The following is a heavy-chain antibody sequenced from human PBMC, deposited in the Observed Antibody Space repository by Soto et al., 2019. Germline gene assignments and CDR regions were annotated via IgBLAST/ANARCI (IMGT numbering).Heavy chain of an antibody. CDR3: ASYSSSWYNGMDV. J-gene: IGHJ6*02. CDR1: GGSISSGDYY. D-gene: IGHD6-13*01. V-gene: IGHV4-30-4*01. CDR2: IYYRGST. Sequence: QVQLQESGPGLVKPSQTLSLTCTVSGGSISSGDYYWSWIRYPPGKGLEWIGYIYYRGSTYYNPALKSRITLSVDTSNNQYSLKLSSVTAADTAVYYRASYSSSWYNGMDVWGQGTTVTVSS.